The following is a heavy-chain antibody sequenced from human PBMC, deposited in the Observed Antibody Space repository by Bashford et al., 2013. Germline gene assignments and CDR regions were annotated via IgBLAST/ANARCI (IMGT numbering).Heavy chain of an antibody. V-gene: IGHV4-59*02. Sequence: SSETLSLTCTVSGASVTSDHCSWIRQSPGKGLEWIGYVSQGGSGRLNPSLERRATITLDTSKNQFSLNLTSVTAADTAVYYCARGGGPKNLLLHLWGQGTLVTVSS. CDR2: VSQGGSG. D-gene: IGHD2-15*01. J-gene: IGHJ5*02. CDR1: GASVTSDH. CDR3: ARGGGPKNLLLHL.